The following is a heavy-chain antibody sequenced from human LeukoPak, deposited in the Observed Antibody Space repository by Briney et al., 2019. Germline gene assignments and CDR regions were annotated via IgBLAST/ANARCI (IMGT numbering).Heavy chain of an antibody. CDR2: ISSSSSYI. J-gene: IGHJ6*02. D-gene: IGHD6-13*01. CDR1: GFTFSSYS. V-gene: IGHV3-21*01. CDR3: ARDPLSGSSSWFAGEYYYYYYGMDV. Sequence: GGSLRLSCAASGFTFSSYSMNWVRQAPGKGLEWVSSISSSSSYIYYADSVKGRFTISRDNAKNSLYLQMNSLRAEDTAVYYCARDPLSGSSSWFAGEYYYYYYGMDVWGQGTTVTVPS.